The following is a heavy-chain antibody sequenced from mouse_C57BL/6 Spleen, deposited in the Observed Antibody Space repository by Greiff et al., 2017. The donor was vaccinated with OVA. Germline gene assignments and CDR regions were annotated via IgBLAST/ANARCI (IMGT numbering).Heavy chain of an antibody. CDR3: AREEDYYGYDGTWFAY. CDR1: GYAFSSSW. Sequence: QVQLQQSGPELVKPGASVKISCKASGYAFSSSWMNWVKQRPGKGLEWIGRIYPGDGDTNYNGKFKGKATLTADKSSSTAYMQLSSLTSEDSAVYFCAREEDYYGYDGTWFAYWGQGTLVTVSA. D-gene: IGHD2-2*01. V-gene: IGHV1-82*01. J-gene: IGHJ3*01. CDR2: IYPGDGDT.